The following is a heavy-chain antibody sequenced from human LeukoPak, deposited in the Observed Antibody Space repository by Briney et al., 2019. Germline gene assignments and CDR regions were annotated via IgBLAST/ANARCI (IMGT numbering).Heavy chain of an antibody. CDR2: IYSGGST. V-gene: IGHV3-66*04. CDR1: GFTFSSYS. CDR3: ARRAAALDAFDI. Sequence: GGSLRLSCAASGFTFSSYSMNWVRQAPGKGLEWVSVIYSGGSTYYADSVKGRFTISRDNSKNTLYLQMNSLRAEDTAVYYCARRAAALDAFDIWGQGTMVTVSS. J-gene: IGHJ3*02. D-gene: IGHD6-13*01.